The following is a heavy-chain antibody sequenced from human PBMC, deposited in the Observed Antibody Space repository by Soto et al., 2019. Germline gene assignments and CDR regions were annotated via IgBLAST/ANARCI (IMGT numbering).Heavy chain of an antibody. CDR1: GGSIISSNW. CDR2: IYHSGST. D-gene: IGHD3-9*01. Sequence: QVQLQESGPGLVQPSGTLSLTCAVSGGSIISSNWWNWVRQPPGKGLEWIGEIYHSGSTYYKPSLKSRFAMSVDTSKNQFSLKLTSATAADTAVYYCARRDWSGSTSHFYFDYWGQGVLVTVSS. V-gene: IGHV4-4*02. J-gene: IGHJ4*02. CDR3: ARRDWSGSTSHFYFDY.